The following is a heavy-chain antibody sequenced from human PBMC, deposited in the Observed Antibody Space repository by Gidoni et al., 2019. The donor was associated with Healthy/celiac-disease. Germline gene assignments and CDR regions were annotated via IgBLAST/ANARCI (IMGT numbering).Heavy chain of an antibody. J-gene: IGHJ5*02. Sequence: QVKLQESGPGLVKPSQTLSLSCTVLCGSISSVDYYWSWIRQPPGKGLEWIGYIYYSGSTYYNPSLESRGTISVDTSKDQFSLKLSSVTAADTAVYYCARVPWGLSWFDPWGQGTLVTVSS. CDR3: ARVPWGLSWFDP. D-gene: IGHD7-27*01. V-gene: IGHV4-30-4*01. CDR2: IYYSGST. CDR1: CGSISSVDYY.